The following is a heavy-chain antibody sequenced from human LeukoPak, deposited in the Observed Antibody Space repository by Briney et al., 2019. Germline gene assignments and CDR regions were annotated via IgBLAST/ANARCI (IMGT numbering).Heavy chain of an antibody. CDR3: ARAPSWSGYSSYYYMDV. D-gene: IGHD3-3*01. CDR1: GYTFTSFD. J-gene: IGHJ6*03. V-gene: IGHV1-8*01. CDR2: KNPNSGNT. Sequence: ASVKVSCKASGYTFTSFDINWVRQATGQGLEWMGWKNPNSGNTGYAQKFQGRVTMTRNTSISTAYMELSRLRSEDTAVYYCARAPSWSGYSSYYYMDVWGKGTTVTVSS.